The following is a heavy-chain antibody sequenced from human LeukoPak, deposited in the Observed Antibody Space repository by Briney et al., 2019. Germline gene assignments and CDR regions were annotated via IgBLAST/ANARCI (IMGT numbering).Heavy chain of an antibody. CDR3: ARDPPYDSSGYYTSNAFDI. V-gene: IGHV1-69*04. Sequence: GASVKVSCKASGGTFSSYAISWVRQAPGQGLEWMGRIIPILGIANYAQKFQGRVTITADKSTSTAYMELSSLRSEDTAVYYCARDPPYDSSGYYTSNAFDIWGQGTMVTVSS. CDR2: IIPILGIA. CDR1: GGTFSSYA. J-gene: IGHJ3*02. D-gene: IGHD3-22*01.